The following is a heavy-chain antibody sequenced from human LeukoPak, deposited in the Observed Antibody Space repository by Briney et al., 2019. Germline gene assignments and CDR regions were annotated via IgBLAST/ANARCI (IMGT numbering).Heavy chain of an antibody. Sequence: ASVKVSCKASGYTFTNYAISWVRQAPGQGLEWMGWISAYNSNTNYAQKLQGRVTLTTETSTSTAYMGLRSLRSDDTAVYYCARGVYIRWEHEAPLDYWGQGTLVTVSS. CDR3: ARGVYIRWEHEAPLDY. D-gene: IGHD1-26*01. J-gene: IGHJ4*02. CDR1: GYTFTNYA. V-gene: IGHV1-18*01. CDR2: ISAYNSNT.